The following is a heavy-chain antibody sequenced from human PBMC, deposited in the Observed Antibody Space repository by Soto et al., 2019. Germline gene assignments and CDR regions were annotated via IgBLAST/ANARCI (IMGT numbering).Heavy chain of an antibody. V-gene: IGHV4-39*01. D-gene: IGHD1-20*01. J-gene: IGHJ4*02. CDR3: ALGRGYNWNDHYFEY. CDR1: GGSISSSSYY. Sequence: SETLSLTCTVSGGSISSSSYYWGWIRQPPGKGLEWIGSIYHSGSTYYNPSLKSRVTISVDTSKNQFSLKLTSVTAADTAVYYCALGRGYNWNDHYFEYCGQGTLVTVST. CDR2: IYHSGST.